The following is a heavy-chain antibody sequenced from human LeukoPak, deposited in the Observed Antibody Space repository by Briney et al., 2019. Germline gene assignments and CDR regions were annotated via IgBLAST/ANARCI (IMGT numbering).Heavy chain of an antibody. CDR1: GFTCATYS. CDR2: ITGGADTT. CDR3: ANSDVVATGGAGYGMDV. V-gene: IGHV3-23*01. D-gene: IGHD5-12*01. J-gene: IGHJ6*02. Sequence: SGGSLRLSCAASGFTCATYSMYWVRQAPGKGLEWVSGITGGADTTYYADSVKGRFTISRDDSKNTLYLQMNSPRAEDTAVYYCANSDVVATGGAGYGMDVWGQGTTVTVSS.